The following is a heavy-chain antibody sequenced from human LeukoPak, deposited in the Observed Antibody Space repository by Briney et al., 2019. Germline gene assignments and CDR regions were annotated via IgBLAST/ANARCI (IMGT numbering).Heavy chain of an antibody. CDR2: ISGSGSSR. D-gene: IGHD3-9*01. J-gene: IGHJ4*02. CDR1: GFTFSSYA. CDR3: AKSWSPDRLSPLV. Sequence: GGSLRLSCAASGFTFSSYAMSWVRQAPGKGLEWVSLISGSGSSRYFADSLKGRFTISRDNSKNTLYLQMNSLRAEDTAVYYCAKSWSPDRLSPLVWGQGTLVTVSS. V-gene: IGHV3-23*01.